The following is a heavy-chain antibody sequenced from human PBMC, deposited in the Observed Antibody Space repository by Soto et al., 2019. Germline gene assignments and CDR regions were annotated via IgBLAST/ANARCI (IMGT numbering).Heavy chain of an antibody. CDR2: TYYRSKWYN. V-gene: IGHV6-1*01. J-gene: IGHJ6*02. Sequence: SQTLSLTCAISGDSVSSNSAAWNWIRQSPSRGLEWLGRTYYRSKWYNDYAVSVKSRITINPDTSKSQFSLQLNSVTPEDTAVYYCAIDHGVVVAAVYYYGMDVWGQGTTVTVSS. CDR1: GDSVSSNSAA. CDR3: AIDHGVVVAAVYYYGMDV. D-gene: IGHD2-15*01.